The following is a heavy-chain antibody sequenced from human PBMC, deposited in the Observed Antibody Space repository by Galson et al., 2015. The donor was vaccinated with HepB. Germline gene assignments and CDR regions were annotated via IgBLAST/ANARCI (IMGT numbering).Heavy chain of an antibody. CDR1: GFTFGDYA. J-gene: IGHJ4*02. CDR3: TRDPTACDGDYCGDY. V-gene: IGHV3-49*04. D-gene: IGHD4-17*01. Sequence: SLRLSCAASGFTFGDYAMSWVRQAPGKGLEWVGFIRSKAYGGTTEYAASVKGRFTISRDDSKSIAYLQMNSLKTEDTAVYYCTRDPTACDGDYCGDYWGQATLVTVSS. CDR2: IRSKAYGGTT.